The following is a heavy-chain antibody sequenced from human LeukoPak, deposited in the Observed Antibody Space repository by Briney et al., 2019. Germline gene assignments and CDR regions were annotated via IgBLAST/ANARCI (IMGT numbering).Heavy chain of an antibody. J-gene: IGHJ6*03. D-gene: IGHD1-26*01. Sequence: GGSLRLSCAASGFTFSSYSMNWVRQAPGKGLEWVSYISSSSSTIYYADSVKGRFTISRDNAKNSLYLQMNSLRAEDTAVYYCAKDGPRVGSYYYYYMDVWGKGTTVTVSS. CDR2: ISSSSSTI. CDR3: AKDGPRVGSYYYYYMDV. CDR1: GFTFSSYS. V-gene: IGHV3-48*01.